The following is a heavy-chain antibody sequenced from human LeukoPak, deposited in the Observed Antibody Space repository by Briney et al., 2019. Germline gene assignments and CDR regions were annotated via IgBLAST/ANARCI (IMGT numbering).Heavy chain of an antibody. D-gene: IGHD3-10*01. J-gene: IGHJ6*04. Sequence: SVNVSCKASGGTFSSYAISWVRQAPGQGLEWMGGIIPIFGTANYAQKFQGRVTITADKSTSTAYMELSSLRSEDTAVYYCASKGIWFGELPPAPYGMDVWGKGTTVTVSS. CDR2: IIPIFGTA. CDR3: ASKGIWFGELPPAPYGMDV. CDR1: GGTFSSYA. V-gene: IGHV1-69*06.